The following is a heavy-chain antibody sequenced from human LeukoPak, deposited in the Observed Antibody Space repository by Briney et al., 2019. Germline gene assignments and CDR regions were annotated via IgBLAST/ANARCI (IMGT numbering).Heavy chain of an antibody. CDR2: IDPSDSYT. CDR3: ARHIVVVAAGLNWFDP. J-gene: IGHJ5*02. Sequence: GESLKISCQGSGYSFTSSWIGWVRQMPGKGLEWMGRIDPSDSYTNYSPSFQGHVTISADKSISTAYLQWSSLKASDTAMYYCARHIVVVAAGLNWFDPWGQGTLVTVSS. CDR1: GYSFTSSW. D-gene: IGHD2-15*01. V-gene: IGHV5-10-1*01.